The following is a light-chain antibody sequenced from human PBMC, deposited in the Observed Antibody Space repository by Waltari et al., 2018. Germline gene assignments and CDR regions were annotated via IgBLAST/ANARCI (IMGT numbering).Light chain of an antibody. V-gene: IGLV1-44*01. CDR2: SNN. Sequence: QSVLTQPPSASGTPGQRVTISCSGSSSNIGSNTVNWYQQLPAPAPKLLIYSNNQRPSGVPDRFSGSKSGTSASLAITGLQSEDEADYYCAAWDDSLNGVVFGGGTKLTVL. J-gene: IGLJ2*01. CDR3: AAWDDSLNGVV. CDR1: SSNIGSNT.